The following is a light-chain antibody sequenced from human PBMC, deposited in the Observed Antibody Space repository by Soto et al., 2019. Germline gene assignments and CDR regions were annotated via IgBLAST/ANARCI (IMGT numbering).Light chain of an antibody. CDR1: QTISSW. J-gene: IGKJ1*01. CDR3: QHYTNTNNPWM. V-gene: IGKV1-5*03. Sequence: DIQMPQSPSTLSGSVGDRVTITCRASQTISSWLAWYQQKPGKAPKLLIYKASTLKSGVPSRFSGSGSGTEFTLTISSLQPDDFATYYCQHYTNTNNPWMFGQGTKVDIK. CDR2: KAS.